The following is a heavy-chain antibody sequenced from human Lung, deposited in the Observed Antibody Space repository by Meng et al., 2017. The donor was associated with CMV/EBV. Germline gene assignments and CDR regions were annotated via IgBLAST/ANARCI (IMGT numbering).Heavy chain of an antibody. V-gene: IGHV3-30-3*01. CDR2: ISYDGSNK. J-gene: IGHJ3*02. Sequence: GGSLRLSCAASGFTFSSYAMHWVRQAPGKGLEWVAVISYDGSNKYYADSVKGRFTISRDNSKNTLYLQMNSLRAEDTAVYYCARGEHRIAVAGSAFDIWGQGXMVTVSS. CDR1: GFTFSSYA. D-gene: IGHD6-19*01. CDR3: ARGEHRIAVAGSAFDI.